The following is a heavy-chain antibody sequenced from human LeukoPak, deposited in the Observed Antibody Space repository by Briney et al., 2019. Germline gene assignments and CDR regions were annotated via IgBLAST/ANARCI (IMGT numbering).Heavy chain of an antibody. J-gene: IGHJ4*02. Sequence: PGGSLRLSCAASGFTVSSNYMSRVRQAPGKGLEWVSVIYSGGSTYYADSVKGRFTISRDNSKNTLYLQMNSLRAEDTAVYYCARHHYSSGWYGYYFDYWGQGTLVTVSS. CDR2: IYSGGST. D-gene: IGHD6-19*01. V-gene: IGHV3-66*04. CDR3: ARHHYSSGWYGYYFDY. CDR1: GFTVSSNY.